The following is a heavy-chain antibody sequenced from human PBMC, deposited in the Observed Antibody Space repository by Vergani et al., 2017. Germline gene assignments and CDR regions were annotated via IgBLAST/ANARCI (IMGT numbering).Heavy chain of an antibody. J-gene: IGHJ1*01. CDR3: ATKSCGTPGCQIGYFRE. CDR2: ISYDGTQK. V-gene: IGHV3-30*03. CDR1: GFTSSYYG. D-gene: IGHD1-1*01. Sequence: QVHLVASGVGVVPPGRSLRLSCVVSGFTSSYYGMHWVRQAPGKGLEWVAVISYDGTQKYYADSVKGRFTISRDNSKITLYLQMNSLRTEDTAVYYCATKSCGTPGCQIGYFREWGQGTLLTVSS.